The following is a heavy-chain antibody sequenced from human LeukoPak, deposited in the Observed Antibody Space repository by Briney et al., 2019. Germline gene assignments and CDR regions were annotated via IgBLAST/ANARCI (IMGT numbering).Heavy chain of an antibody. V-gene: IGHV5-51*01. J-gene: IGHJ4*02. CDR3: ARRGYFDSPGYFPPFDF. Sequence: GESRRISCKGSGYTFTSYYIAWVRQMPGKGLEFMGIIFPDESKIRYSPPFEGHVTMSADKSINTAYLQWSSLKASDTAMYYCARRGYFDSPGYFPPFDFWGQGTLVTVSS. CDR1: GYTFTSYY. CDR2: IFPDESKI. D-gene: IGHD3-22*01.